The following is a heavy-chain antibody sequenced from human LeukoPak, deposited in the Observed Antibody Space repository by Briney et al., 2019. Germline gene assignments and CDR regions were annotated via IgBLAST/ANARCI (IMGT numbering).Heavy chain of an antibody. V-gene: IGHV4-39*02. D-gene: IGHD1-26*01. CDR2: IYYSGNT. J-gene: IGHJ4*02. Sequence: SETLSLTCTVSGGSISGSSYYWGWIRQPPGKGLEWIGSIYYSGNTYYNPSLKSRVTISVDTSKNQFSLKLSSVTAADTAVYYCARDVGGATYFDYWGQGTLVTVSS. CDR1: GGSISGSSYY. CDR3: ARDVGGATYFDY.